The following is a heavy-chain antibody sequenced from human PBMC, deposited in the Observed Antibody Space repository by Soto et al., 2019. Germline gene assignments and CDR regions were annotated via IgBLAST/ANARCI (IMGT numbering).Heavy chain of an antibody. J-gene: IGHJ6*02. D-gene: IGHD3-3*01. Sequence: ASVKVSCKASGYTFIYYALHWVRQAPGQGLEWMGWINAGTGKTLYSQRFQDRVTITRDTSANTAYMDLSSLRSEDTAVYYCARSPRSGLNYYYAMDVWGQGTTVTVS. V-gene: IGHV1-3*01. CDR3: ARSPRSGLNYYYAMDV. CDR1: GYTFIYYA. CDR2: INAGTGKT.